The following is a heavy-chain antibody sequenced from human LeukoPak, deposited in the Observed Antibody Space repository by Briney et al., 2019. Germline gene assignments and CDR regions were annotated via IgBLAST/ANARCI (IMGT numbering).Heavy chain of an antibody. CDR2: IYTSGST. Sequence: SETLSLTGTVSGGSISSGSYSWSWIRQPAGKGQEWIGRIYTSGSTNYNPSLKSRVTISVETSKNQFSLKLSSVTAADTAVYYCARGAYYGSGINYYYMDVWGKGTTVTVSS. CDR1: GGSISSGSYS. V-gene: IGHV4-61*02. J-gene: IGHJ6*03. CDR3: ARGAYYGSGINYYYMDV. D-gene: IGHD3-10*01.